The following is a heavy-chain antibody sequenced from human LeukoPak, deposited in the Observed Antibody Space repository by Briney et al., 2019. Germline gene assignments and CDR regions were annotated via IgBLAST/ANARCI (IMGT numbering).Heavy chain of an antibody. J-gene: IGHJ6*03. D-gene: IGHD3-9*01. CDR3: ARDRDDDILTGYMDV. V-gene: IGHV3-30-3*01. CDR1: GFTFSHYA. CDR2: TTYDGSTK. Sequence: GGSLRLSCLASGFTFSHYAMHWVRQAPGKGLEWVAVTTYDGSTKYYTDSVKGRFTISRDNSRNTLYLQMNSLGGEDTGVYHCARDRDDDILTGYMDVWGQGTTVTVSS.